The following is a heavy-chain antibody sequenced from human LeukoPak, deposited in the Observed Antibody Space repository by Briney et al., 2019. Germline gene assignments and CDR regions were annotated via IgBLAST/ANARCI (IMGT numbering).Heavy chain of an antibody. J-gene: IGHJ4*02. CDR2: IFTSGNT. Sequence: SETLSLTCTVSVDSLTSGGYYWAWIRQHPGKGLGWIGNIFTSGNTYYNPSLKGRIFTSVDTSKSQCSLRLTSVTAADTAVYYCARATLRGDPFDFWGQGLQVTVSS. CDR1: VDSLTSGGYY. D-gene: IGHD2-21*02. CDR3: ARATLRGDPFDF. V-gene: IGHV4-31*03.